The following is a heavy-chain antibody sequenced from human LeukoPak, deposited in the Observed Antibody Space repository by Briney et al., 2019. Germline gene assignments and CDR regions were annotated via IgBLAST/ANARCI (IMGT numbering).Heavy chain of an antibody. CDR1: GFTFSSYS. Sequence: PGGSLRLSCAASGFTFSSYSMNWVRQAPGKGLEWVSYIGISGSPIFYADSVKGRFTISRDNAKDTVYLQMNNLRVDDTAVYYCARDYSGSPDQWGRGTLITVSS. J-gene: IGHJ4*02. CDR2: IGISGSPI. V-gene: IGHV3-48*04. CDR3: ARDYSGSPDQ. D-gene: IGHD3-10*01.